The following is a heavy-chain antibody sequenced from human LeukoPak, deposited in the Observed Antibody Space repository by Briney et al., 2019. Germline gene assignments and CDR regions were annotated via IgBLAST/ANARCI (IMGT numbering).Heavy chain of an antibody. CDR1: GFTFSSYT. D-gene: IGHD3-10*01. J-gene: IGHJ6*03. CDR3: ARSRGLDLHYYYYMDV. CDR2: ITSNGGST. V-gene: IGHV3-64*01. Sequence: GGSLRLSCAVSGFTFSSYTMHRVRQAPGKGLEYVSAITSNGGSTYYANSVEGRFTISRDNSKNTLYLQMGSLRVEDMAVYYCARSRGLDLHYYYYMDVWGKGTTVTVSS.